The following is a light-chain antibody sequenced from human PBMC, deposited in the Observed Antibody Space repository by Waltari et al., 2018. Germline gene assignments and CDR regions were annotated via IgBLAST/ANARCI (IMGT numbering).Light chain of an antibody. CDR1: ESLLFSNGKTY. CDR3: MQGIHLPLT. CDR2: EVS. J-gene: IGKJ4*01. V-gene: IGKV2-29*02. Sequence: DIVMTQTPLSLSVTPGQPASISCKSSESLLFSNGKTYMYWFLQRPGQSPQLLIYEVSSRLSGVPDRVNGSGLGTDFTLKISRVEAEDVGIYYCMQGIHLPLTFGGGTKVEIK.